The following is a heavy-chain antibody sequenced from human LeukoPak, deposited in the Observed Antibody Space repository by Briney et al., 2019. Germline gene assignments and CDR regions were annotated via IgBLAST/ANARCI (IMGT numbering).Heavy chain of an antibody. CDR1: GYTFDAYY. CDR3: ARGGETLTGYYRLGGL. Sequence: ASVKVSCKSSGYTFDAYYIHLVRLAPGQGSEWMGWINPTRGGRNYAQRFQGRVTMTKDTSISTAYMDLDSLRFDDTAVYYCARGGETLTGYYRLGGLWGQGTLVTVSS. CDR2: INPTRGGR. V-gene: IGHV1-2*02. D-gene: IGHD3-9*01. J-gene: IGHJ4*02.